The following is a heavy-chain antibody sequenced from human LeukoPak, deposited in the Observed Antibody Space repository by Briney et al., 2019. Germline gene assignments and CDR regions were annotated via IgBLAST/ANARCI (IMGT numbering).Heavy chain of an antibody. V-gene: IGHV1-18*01. Sequence: ASVKVSCKASGYTFTSYGISWVRQAPGQGLEWMGWISAYNGNTNYAQKLQGRVTMTTDTSTSTAYMELRSPRSDDTAVYYCAITYYYDSSGYYPITDAFDIWGQGTMVTVSS. J-gene: IGHJ3*02. D-gene: IGHD3-22*01. CDR1: GYTFTSYG. CDR3: AITYYYDSSGYYPITDAFDI. CDR2: ISAYNGNT.